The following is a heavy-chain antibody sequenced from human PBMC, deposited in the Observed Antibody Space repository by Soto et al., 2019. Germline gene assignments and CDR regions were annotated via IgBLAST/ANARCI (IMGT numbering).Heavy chain of an antibody. CDR2: IWYDGSNK. V-gene: IGHV3-33*08. J-gene: IGHJ4*02. CDR3: ARVSAYLHPLDY. CDR1: GFTFSSYG. D-gene: IGHD3-10*01. Sequence: GGSLRLSCAASGFTFSSYGMHWVRQAPGKGLEWVAVIWYDGSNKYYADSVKGRFTISRDNSKNTLYLQMNSLRAEDTAVYYCARVSAYLHPLDYWGQGTLVTVSS.